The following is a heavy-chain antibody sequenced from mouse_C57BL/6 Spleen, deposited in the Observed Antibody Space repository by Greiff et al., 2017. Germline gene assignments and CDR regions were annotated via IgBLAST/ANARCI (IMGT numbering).Heavy chain of an antibody. CDR1: GFTFSNYW. J-gene: IGHJ3*01. D-gene: IGHD1-1*01. Sequence: EVQVVESGGGLVQPGGSMKLSCVASGFTFSNYWMNWVRHSPEKGLEWVAQIRLKSDNYATHYAESVKGRFTISRDDSKSSVYLQMNNLRAEDTGIYYCTGYGPWFAYWGQGTLVTVSA. V-gene: IGHV6-3*01. CDR2: IRLKSDNYAT. CDR3: TGYGPWFAY.